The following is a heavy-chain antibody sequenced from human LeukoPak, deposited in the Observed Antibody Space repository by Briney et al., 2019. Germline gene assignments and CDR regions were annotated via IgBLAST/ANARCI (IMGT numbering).Heavy chain of an antibody. CDR1: GFTFRTYW. V-gene: IGHV3-7*03. CDR3: ARPRDSGWSKTWDY. J-gene: IGHJ4*02. CDR2: IKQDGSEK. Sequence: GGSLRLSCEGSGFTFRTYWMTWVRQAPGKGLEWVANIKQDGSEKYYVDSVKGRFTISRDDAQNSLYLQMNSLRAEDTAVYYCARPRDSGWSKTWDYWGQGTLVTVSS. D-gene: IGHD6-13*01.